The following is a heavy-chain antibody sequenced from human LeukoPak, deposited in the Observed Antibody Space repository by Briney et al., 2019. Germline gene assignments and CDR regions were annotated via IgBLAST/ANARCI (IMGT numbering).Heavy chain of an antibody. CDR3: AKGDIVVVPAAIWMDV. CDR2: ISYEGSNK. J-gene: IGHJ6*02. D-gene: IGHD2-2*01. CDR1: GFIFSSYR. Sequence: GVPQRLSCAPSGFIFSSYRIHCVREAPEKALECVAVISYEGSNKDYGDSVKGRFTISRDNSKNTLYLQMNSRRAEDTAVYYCAKGDIVVVPAAIWMDVWGQGTTVTVSS. V-gene: IGHV3-30*18.